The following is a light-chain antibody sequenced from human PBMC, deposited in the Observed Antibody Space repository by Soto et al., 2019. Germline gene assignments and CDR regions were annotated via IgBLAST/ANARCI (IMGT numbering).Light chain of an antibody. CDR1: SSDVGGYNY. V-gene: IGLV2-14*01. J-gene: IGLJ2*01. Sequence: QSALTQPASVSGSPGQSITISCTGTSSDVGGYNYVSWYQQHPGKAPKLMIYEVSNRPSGVSNRFSGSKSGNTASLTISGLQAEDEADYYCSSYTRRSTPVVFGGGTKLTVL. CDR2: EVS. CDR3: SSYTRRSTPVV.